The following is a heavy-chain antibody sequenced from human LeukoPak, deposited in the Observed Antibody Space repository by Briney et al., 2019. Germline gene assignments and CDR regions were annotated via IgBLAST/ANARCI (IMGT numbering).Heavy chain of an antibody. D-gene: IGHD2-15*01. CDR1: GFTFSSYW. CDR3: ARGGYGTIARYMDA. V-gene: IGHV3-74*01. J-gene: IGHJ6*03. Sequence: GGSLRLSCAASGFTFSSYWMYWVRQIPGKGLVWVSRINTNGRSTNYADSVKGRFTISRDNAKNTLYLQMHSLRAEDTAVYHCARGGYGTIARYMDAWGKGTTVTVSS. CDR2: INTNGRST.